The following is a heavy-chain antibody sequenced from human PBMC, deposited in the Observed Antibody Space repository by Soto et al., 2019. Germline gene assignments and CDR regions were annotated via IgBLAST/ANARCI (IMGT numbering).Heavy chain of an antibody. D-gene: IGHD6-13*01. CDR2: VSGSGRST. Sequence: EVQLLESGGGLVQPGGSLRLSCAASGFTFSSYAMSWVRQAPGKGLEWVSAVSGSGRSTYYADSVKGRFTISRDNSKNTLYLQMNSLRAEDTAVYYCAKEQKDSSTWSELNYWGQGTLVTVSS. J-gene: IGHJ4*02. CDR1: GFTFSSYA. V-gene: IGHV3-23*01. CDR3: AKEQKDSSTWSELNY.